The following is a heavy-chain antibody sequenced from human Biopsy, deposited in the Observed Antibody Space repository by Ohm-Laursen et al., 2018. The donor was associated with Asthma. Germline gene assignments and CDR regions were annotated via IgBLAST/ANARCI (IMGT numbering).Heavy chain of an antibody. CDR3: ARTFHFWSPYHAEHYQL. D-gene: IGHD3-3*02. CDR2: IKHDGTER. V-gene: IGHV3-7*01. J-gene: IGHJ1*01. CDR1: GFTFGDYC. Sequence: SLRLSCTAPGFTFGDYCMSWVRQAPGKGLEWVANIKHDGTERNHVDSLKGRFTISRDNAKNSLYLQINSLRAEDTAVYYCARTFHFWSPYHAEHYQLWGQGTLVTVSS.